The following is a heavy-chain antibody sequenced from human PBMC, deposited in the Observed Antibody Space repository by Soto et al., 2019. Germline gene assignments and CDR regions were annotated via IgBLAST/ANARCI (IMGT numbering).Heavy chain of an antibody. D-gene: IGHD5-12*01. CDR1: GFSFDTYA. V-gene: IGHV3-23*01. CDR3: AKLGMTTINRDY. J-gene: IGHJ4*02. CDR2: ISGSGGNT. Sequence: EAQLLESGGGLVQPGGSLRLSCAASGFSFDTYAMSWVRQAPGKGLEWVSSISGSGGNTYYADSVKGRFTISRDNSKNILYLQMTSLSAEVTDLYYCAKLGMTTINRDYWGQGTQVTVSS.